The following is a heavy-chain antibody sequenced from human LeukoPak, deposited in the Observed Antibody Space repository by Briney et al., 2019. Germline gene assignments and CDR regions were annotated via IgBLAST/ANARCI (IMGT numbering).Heavy chain of an antibody. D-gene: IGHD3-10*01. J-gene: IGHJ4*02. CDR2: IISIFGTT. V-gene: IGHV1-69*13. CDR1: GGTFSSYP. Sequence: SVKVSCKASGGTFSSYPISWVRQAPGQGLEWMGGIISIFGTTYYAQKFQGRVTITADESTSTVYMELSSLKASDTAMYYCARHRRKSIIGTASSRGFDSWGQGTLVTVSS. CDR3: ARHRRKSIIGTASSRGFDS.